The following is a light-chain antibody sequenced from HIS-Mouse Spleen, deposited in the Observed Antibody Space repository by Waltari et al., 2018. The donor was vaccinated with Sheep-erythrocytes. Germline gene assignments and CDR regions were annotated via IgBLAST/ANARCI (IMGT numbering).Light chain of an antibody. CDR1: KLGDKY. CDR3: QAWDSSTAV. Sequence: SYELTQPPSVSVSPGQTASITCSGDKLGDKYACWYQQKPGQSPVLVIYQDIKRPSGIPGRFSGSNSGNTATLTRSGTQAMDEADYYCQAWDSSTAVFGGGTKLTVL. V-gene: IGLV3-1*01. CDR2: QDI. J-gene: IGLJ3*02.